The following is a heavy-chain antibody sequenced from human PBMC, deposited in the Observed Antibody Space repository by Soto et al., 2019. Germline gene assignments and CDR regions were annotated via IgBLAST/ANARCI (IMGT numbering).Heavy chain of an antibody. Sequence: SETLSLTCTVSGGSISSGGYYWSWIRQHPGKGLEWIGYIYYSGSTYYNPSLKSRVTISVDTSKNQFSLKLSSVTAADTAVYYCARGGVVPAAWPWGQGTLVTVPQ. V-gene: IGHV4-31*03. CDR2: IYYSGST. CDR3: ARGGVVPAAWP. CDR1: GGSISSGGYY. D-gene: IGHD2-2*01. J-gene: IGHJ5*02.